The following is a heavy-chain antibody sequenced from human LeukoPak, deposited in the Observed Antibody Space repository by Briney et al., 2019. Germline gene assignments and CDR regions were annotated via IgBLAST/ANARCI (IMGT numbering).Heavy chain of an antibody. CDR2: INPNSGGT. J-gene: IGHJ5*02. CDR1: GYTFTGYY. Sequence: ASVKVSCKASGYTFTGYYMHWVRQAPGQGLEWMGWINPNSGGTNYAQKFQGRITMTRDTSISTAYMELGRLRSDDTAVYYCARSLSSSWYWFDPWGQGTLVTVSS. D-gene: IGHD6-13*01. CDR3: ARSLSSSWYWFDP. V-gene: IGHV1-2*02.